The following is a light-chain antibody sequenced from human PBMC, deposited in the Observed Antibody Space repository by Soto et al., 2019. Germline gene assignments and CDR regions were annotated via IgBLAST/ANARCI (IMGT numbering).Light chain of an antibody. CDR3: SSYTSSNILYVI. J-gene: IGLJ2*01. CDR1: SSDVGSYNL. Sequence: QSALTQPASVSGSPGQSITISCIGTSSDVGSYNLVSWYQQHPGKAPKVLIYEVSERPSGVSNRFSGSKSGNTASLTISGLQAEDDADYYCSSYTSSNILYVIFGGGTKLTVL. V-gene: IGLV2-14*02. CDR2: EVS.